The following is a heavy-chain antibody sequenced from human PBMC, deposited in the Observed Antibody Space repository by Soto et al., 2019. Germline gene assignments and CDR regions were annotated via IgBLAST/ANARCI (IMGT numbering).Heavy chain of an antibody. Sequence: QVHLVESGGGVVQPGRSLRLSCAASGFTFSSYAMHWVRQAPGKGLEWVAVISYDGNNKYYADSVKGRFTISGDNPKITLYLQMNTLRNDDTAVYHRTLATTPHSISLSDLGDVWGQGTTVTVSS. CDR1: GFTFSSYA. CDR2: ISYDGNNK. D-gene: IGHD6-13*01. V-gene: IGHV3-30-3*01. CDR3: TLATTPHSISLSDLGDV. J-gene: IGHJ6*02.